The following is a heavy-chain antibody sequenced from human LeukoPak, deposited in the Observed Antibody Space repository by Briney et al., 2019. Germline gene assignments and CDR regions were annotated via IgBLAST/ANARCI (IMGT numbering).Heavy chain of an antibody. J-gene: IGHJ4*02. CDR3: AKDKDGYNLSCWD. CDR1: GFTVSSNY. CDR2: IYTGGST. V-gene: IGHV3-66*01. D-gene: IGHD5-24*01. Sequence: GGSLRLSCAASGFTVSSNYMGWVRQAPGKGLEWVSVIYTGGSTFYADSVKGRFTISRDNSKNTLYLQMNSLRAEDTAVYYCAKDKDGYNLSCWDWGQGTLVTVSS.